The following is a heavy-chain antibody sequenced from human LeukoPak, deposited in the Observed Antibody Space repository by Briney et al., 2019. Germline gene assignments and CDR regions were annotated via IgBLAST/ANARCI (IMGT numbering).Heavy chain of an antibody. J-gene: IGHJ4*02. CDR3: AKYQARWRGYFDY. Sequence: AGGSLRLSCAASGFTFGNYAMSWVRQAPGKGLEWVSGITGGGGSTYYADSVRGRFTVSRDTSKNTLYLQMNSLRAEDTALYYCAKYQARWRGYFDYWGQGTLVTVSS. CDR2: ITGGGGST. V-gene: IGHV3-23*01. D-gene: IGHD2-15*01. CDR1: GFTFGNYA.